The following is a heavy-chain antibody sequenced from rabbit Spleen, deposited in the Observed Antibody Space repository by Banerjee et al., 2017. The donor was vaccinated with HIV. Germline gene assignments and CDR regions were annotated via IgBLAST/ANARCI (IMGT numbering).Heavy chain of an antibody. V-gene: IGHV1S40*01. J-gene: IGHJ6*01. CDR1: GFSLNSGYD. CDR2: IYAGSSAST. D-gene: IGHD8-1*01. CDR3: ARETGTSVSSYGMDL. Sequence: QSLEESGGGLVKPGASLTLTCKASGFSLNSGYDMCWVRQAPGKGLEWIACIYAGSSASTYSATCAKGRFTISKPASTTVTLQMTSLTASDAATYFGARETGTSVSSYGMDLWGLGTLVTVS.